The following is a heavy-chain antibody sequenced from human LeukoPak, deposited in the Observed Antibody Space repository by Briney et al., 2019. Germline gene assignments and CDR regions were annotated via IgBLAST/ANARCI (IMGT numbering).Heavy chain of an antibody. V-gene: IGHV3-30-3*01. CDR2: ISYDGSNK. Sequence: GGSLRLSCAASGFTFSSFAMHWVRQAPGKGLEWVAVISYDGSNKYYADSVKGRFTISRDNSKNTLYLQMNSLRAEDTAVYYCARESGTTVVTAGFDYWGQGTLVTVSS. D-gene: IGHD4-23*01. CDR3: ARESGTTVVTAGFDY. J-gene: IGHJ4*02. CDR1: GFTFSSFA.